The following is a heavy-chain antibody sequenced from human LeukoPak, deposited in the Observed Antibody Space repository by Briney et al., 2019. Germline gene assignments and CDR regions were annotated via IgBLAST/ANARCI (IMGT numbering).Heavy chain of an antibody. CDR2: INHSGST. V-gene: IGHV4-34*01. Sequence: SETLSLTCAVYGGSFSGYYWSWIRQPPGKGLEWIGEINHSGSTNYSPSLKSRVTISVDTSKNQFSLKLSSVTAADTAVYYCARGVVVQNRDGGGKENWFDPWGQGTLVTVSS. D-gene: IGHD2-15*01. CDR3: ARGVVVQNRDGGGKENWFDP. J-gene: IGHJ5*02. CDR1: GGSFSGYY.